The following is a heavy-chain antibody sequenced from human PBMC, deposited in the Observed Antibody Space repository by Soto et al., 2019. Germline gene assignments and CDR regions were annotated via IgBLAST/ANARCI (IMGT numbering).Heavy chain of an antibody. Sequence: QVQLVQSGAELKKPGASVKVSCKASGYTFRNYGINWVRQAPGQGLECMGWISDYNGNTKYAQKFQGRVTMDTDTPTSTADMELRSLNSDDTAVYSCARDGRQFVPISDNCDVLGQGTTVTVAA. CDR2: ISDYNGNT. J-gene: IGHJ3*01. D-gene: IGHD6-6*01. V-gene: IGHV1-18*01. CDR3: ARDGRQFVPISDNCDV. CDR1: GYTFRNYG.